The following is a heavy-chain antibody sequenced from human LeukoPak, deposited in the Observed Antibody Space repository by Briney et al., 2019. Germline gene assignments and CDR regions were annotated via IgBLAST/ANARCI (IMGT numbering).Heavy chain of an antibody. J-gene: IGHJ4*02. D-gene: IGHD3-3*01. Sequence: ASVKVSCKASGGTFSSYAISWVRQAPGQGLEWMGGIIPIFGTANYAQKFQGRVTITTDESTSTAYMELSSLRSEDTAVYYCAVRKKRAVLEWFFDYWGQGTLVTVSS. CDR3: AVRKKRAVLEWFFDY. V-gene: IGHV1-69*05. CDR1: GGTFSSYA. CDR2: IIPIFGTA.